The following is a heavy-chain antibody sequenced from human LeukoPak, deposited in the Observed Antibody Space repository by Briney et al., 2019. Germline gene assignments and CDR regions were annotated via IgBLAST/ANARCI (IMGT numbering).Heavy chain of an antibody. D-gene: IGHD4-17*01. J-gene: IGHJ6*03. V-gene: IGHV3-21*01. Sequence: PGGSLRLSCAASGFTFSSYSMNWVRQAPGKGLEWVSSTSSSSSYIYYADSVKGRFTISRDNAKNSLYLQMNSLRAEDTAVYYCASIRGVDDYGDYVDYYYYMDVWGKGTTVTVSS. CDR3: ASIRGVDDYGDYVDYYYYMDV. CDR2: TSSSSSYI. CDR1: GFTFSSYS.